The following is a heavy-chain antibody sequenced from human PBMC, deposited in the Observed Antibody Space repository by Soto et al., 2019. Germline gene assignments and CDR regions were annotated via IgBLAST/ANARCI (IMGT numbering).Heavy chain of an antibody. V-gene: IGHV3-30*18. Sequence: GGSLRLSXAASGFSFTTYGMHWVRQAPGKGLEWVAVTSFDGSYKSYADSVKGRFTISRDNSKNTLYVQMNSLRPEDTAVYYCAKDSGYYYYGMDVWGQGTTVTVSS. J-gene: IGHJ6*02. CDR1: GFSFTTYG. CDR3: AKDSGYYYYGMDV. CDR2: TSFDGSYK.